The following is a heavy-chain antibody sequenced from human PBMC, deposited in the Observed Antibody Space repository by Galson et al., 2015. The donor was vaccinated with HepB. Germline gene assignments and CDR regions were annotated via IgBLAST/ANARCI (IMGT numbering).Heavy chain of an antibody. V-gene: IGHV1-69*04. CDR2: IIPILGIA. D-gene: IGHD4-17*01. CDR3: ATDYGDYYFDY. CDR1: GGTFSSYT. Sequence: SVKVSCKASGGTFSSYTISWVRQAPGQGLEWMGRIIPILGIANYAQKFQGIVTITADKSTSTAYMALRSLRSEDPAVYYCATDYGDYYFDYWGQGTLVTVSS. J-gene: IGHJ4*02.